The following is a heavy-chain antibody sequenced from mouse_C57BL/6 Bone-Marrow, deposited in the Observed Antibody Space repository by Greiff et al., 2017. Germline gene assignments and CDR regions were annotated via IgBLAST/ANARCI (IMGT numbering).Heavy chain of an antibody. CDR3: TPGYYGGYWYVDV. V-gene: IGHV6-6*01. Sequence: EVMLVQSGGGLVQPGGSMKLSCAASGFTFSDAWMDWVRQSPEQGLEWVDEIRTKANNHATYYTVSVKGRFTISRDDSKSSVHLQMNSLRADDTGTYYCTPGYYGGYWYVDVWGTGTTVTVSS. J-gene: IGHJ1*03. CDR2: IRTKANNHAT. CDR1: GFTFSDAW. D-gene: IGHD1-1*01.